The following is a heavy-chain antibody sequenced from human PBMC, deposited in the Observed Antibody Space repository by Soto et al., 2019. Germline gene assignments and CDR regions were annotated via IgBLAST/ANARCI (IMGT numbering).Heavy chain of an antibody. CDR3: ATVGSITAAGTPFDY. CDR1: DLTFSNTW. J-gene: IGHJ4*02. D-gene: IGHD6-13*01. CDR2: IKSKIDGGTI. V-gene: IGHV3-15*07. Sequence: GGSLRLSCAASDLTFSNTWMNWVRQAPGKGLEWVGRIKSKIDGGTIDYAAPGKGRFTISRDDSESTLFLQMNSLKSEDTALYYCATVGSITAAGTPFDYWGQGTLVTVSS.